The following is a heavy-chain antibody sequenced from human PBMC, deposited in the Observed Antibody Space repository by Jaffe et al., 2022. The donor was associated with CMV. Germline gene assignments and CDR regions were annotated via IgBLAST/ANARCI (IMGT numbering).Heavy chain of an antibody. J-gene: IGHJ4*02. CDR3: ARDRGYYYDSSGYSPHFDY. Sequence: EVQLVESGGGLVKPGGSLRLSCAASGFTFSSYSMNWVRQAPGKGLEWVSSISSSSSYIYYADSVKGRFTISRDNAKNSLYLQMNSLRAEDTAVYYCARDRGYYYDSSGYSPHFDYWGQGTLVTVSS. CDR1: GFTFSSYS. D-gene: IGHD3-22*01. V-gene: IGHV3-21*01. CDR2: ISSSSSYI.